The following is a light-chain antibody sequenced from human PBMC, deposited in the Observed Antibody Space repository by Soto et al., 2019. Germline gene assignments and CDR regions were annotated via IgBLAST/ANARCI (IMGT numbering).Light chain of an antibody. CDR2: DAS. V-gene: IGKV3-15*01. J-gene: IGKJ1*01. CDR1: QSVSSY. CDR3: QQNKDWPGT. Sequence: EIVMTQSPAILSVSPGERVTLSCRASQSVSSYLAWYQQKPGQAPRLLIYDASSRATGIPVRFSGSESGTEFTLTISSLQSEDFGVYYCQQNKDWPGTFGQGTKVDIK.